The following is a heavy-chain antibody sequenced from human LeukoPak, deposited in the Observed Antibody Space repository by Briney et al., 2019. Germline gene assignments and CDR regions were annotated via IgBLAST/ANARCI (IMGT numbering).Heavy chain of an antibody. CDR1: GFTVSSNY. CDR3: ASAMIVWYDGMDV. Sequence: GGSLRLSCAASGFTVSSNYMSWVRQAPGKGLEWVSVIYSGGSTYYADSVKGRFTISRDNSKNTLYLQMNSLGTEDTAVYYCASAMIVWYDGMDVWGQGTTVTVSS. J-gene: IGHJ6*02. D-gene: IGHD3-22*01. V-gene: IGHV3-66*01. CDR2: IYSGGST.